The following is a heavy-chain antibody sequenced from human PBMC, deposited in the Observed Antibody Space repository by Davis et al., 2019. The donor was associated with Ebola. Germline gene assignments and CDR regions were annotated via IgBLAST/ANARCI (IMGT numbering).Heavy chain of an antibody. CDR1: GGTFSSYA. Sequence: SVKVSCKASGGTFSSYAISWVRQAPGQGLEWMGGIIPIFGTANYAQKFQGRVTITADESTSTAYMELSSLRSEDTAVYYCARDDLEDAIAVAGFDYWGQGTLVTVSS. J-gene: IGHJ4*02. CDR2: IIPIFGTA. V-gene: IGHV1-69*13. D-gene: IGHD6-19*01. CDR3: ARDDLEDAIAVAGFDY.